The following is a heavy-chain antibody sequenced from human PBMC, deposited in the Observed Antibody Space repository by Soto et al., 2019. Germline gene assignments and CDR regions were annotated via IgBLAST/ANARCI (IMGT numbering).Heavy chain of an antibody. J-gene: IGHJ4*02. V-gene: IGHV3-30*18. CDR2: ISYDGSNK. Sequence: PGGSLRLSCAASGFTFSSYGMHWVRQAPGKGLEWVAVISYDGSNKYYADSVKGRFTISRDNSKNTLYLQMNSLRAEDTAVYYYAKAFGIAARRPYFDYWGQGTLVTVSS. CDR1: GFTFSSYG. D-gene: IGHD6-6*01. CDR3: AKAFGIAARRPYFDY.